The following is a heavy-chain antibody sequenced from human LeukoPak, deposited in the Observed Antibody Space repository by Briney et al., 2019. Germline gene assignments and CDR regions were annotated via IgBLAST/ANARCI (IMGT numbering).Heavy chain of an antibody. J-gene: IGHJ3*02. CDR3: AKGRYSGSYRDAFDI. V-gene: IGHV3-23*01. Sequence: GGSLRLSCAASGFTFSSYAMSWVRQAPGKGLEWVSAISGSGGSTYYADSVKGRFTISRDNSKNTLYVSMNSLRAEDTAVYYCAKGRYSGSYRDAFDIWGQGTMVTVSS. CDR2: ISGSGGST. D-gene: IGHD1-26*01. CDR1: GFTFSSYA.